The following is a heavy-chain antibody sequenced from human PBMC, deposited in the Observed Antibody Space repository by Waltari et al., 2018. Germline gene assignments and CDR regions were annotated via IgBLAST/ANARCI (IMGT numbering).Heavy chain of an antibody. D-gene: IGHD7-27*01. CDR2: IKSKNDGEIT. CDR3: TTLDAPWGG. V-gene: IGHV3-15*05. Sequence: EVQMVESGGGLVKPGESLRLSCAAAGVTLTPAWLTWVRQAPGKGLEWVGRIKSKNDGEITDFAAPVKGRFTISRDDSKNTVYLQMTSLKPEDTAVYYCTTLDAPWGGWGQGTLVTVSS. CDR1: GVTLTPAW. J-gene: IGHJ4*02.